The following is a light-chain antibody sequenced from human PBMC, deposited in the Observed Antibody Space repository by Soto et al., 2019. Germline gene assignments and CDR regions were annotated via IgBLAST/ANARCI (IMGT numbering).Light chain of an antibody. CDR2: AAS. V-gene: IGKV1-39*01. CDR3: QQSYSNQRT. J-gene: IGKJ4*01. CDR1: QSISSY. Sequence: DIQMTQSPSSLSASVGDRVTITCRASQSISSYLNWYQQKPGKAPKLLIYAASSLQSGVPSRFSGSGSGTDFTLTISSLQPEDFATYYCQQSYSNQRTFGGGTKVEIK.